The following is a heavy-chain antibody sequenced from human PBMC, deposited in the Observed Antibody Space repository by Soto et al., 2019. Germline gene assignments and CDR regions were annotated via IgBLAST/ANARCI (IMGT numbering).Heavy chain of an antibody. CDR3: ARHITTVTTERIDF. J-gene: IGHJ4*02. CDR1: GFTFNYYT. D-gene: IGHD4-17*01. CDR2: ISNASDNI. V-gene: IGHV3-21*01. Sequence: EVQLEESGGGLVRPGASLRLSCAASGFTFNYYTMIWVRQAPGQGLEWVSSISNASDNIHYADSVKGRFTISRENAKNSVYLQMNSLRDEDTAVYYCARHITTVTTERIDFWGQGTLVTVSS.